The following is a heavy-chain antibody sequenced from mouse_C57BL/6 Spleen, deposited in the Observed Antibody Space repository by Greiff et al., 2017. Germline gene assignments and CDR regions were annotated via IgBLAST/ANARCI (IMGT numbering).Heavy chain of an antibody. Sequence: VQLQQSGAELVKPGASVKMSCKASGYTFTTYPIEWMKQNPGKSLEWIGNFHPYNDDTKYNEKFKGKATLTVEKSSSTVYLELSRLTSDDSAVYYCAKCSSYPHWYFDGWGTGTTVTVSS. CDR2: FHPYNDDT. J-gene: IGHJ1*03. CDR3: AKCSSYPHWYFDG. V-gene: IGHV1-47*01. D-gene: IGHD1-1*01. CDR1: GYTFTTYP.